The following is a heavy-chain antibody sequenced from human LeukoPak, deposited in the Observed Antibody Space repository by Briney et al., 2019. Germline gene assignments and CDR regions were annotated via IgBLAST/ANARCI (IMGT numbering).Heavy chain of an antibody. J-gene: IGHJ4*02. Sequence: GGSLRLSCVASGFTFKNSWMNWVRQAPGKGLEWVSVIYSGGSTYYADSVKGRFTISRDNSKNTLYLQMNSLRAEDTAVYYCARDLDLPYGSGSYAHWGQGTLVTVSS. CDR1: GFTFKNSW. CDR3: ARDLDLPYGSGSYAH. CDR2: IYSGGST. V-gene: IGHV3-53*01. D-gene: IGHD3-10*01.